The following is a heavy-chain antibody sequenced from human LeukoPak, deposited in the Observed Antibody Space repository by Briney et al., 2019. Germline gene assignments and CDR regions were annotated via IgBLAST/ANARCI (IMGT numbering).Heavy chain of an antibody. CDR1: GGSISSGDYY. CDR3: ARGSGGGSGRYYKDHYYGMDV. V-gene: IGHV4-61*08. D-gene: IGHD3-10*01. Sequence: SETLSLTCTVSGGSISSGDYYWSWIRQPPGKGLEWIGYIYYSGSTNYNPSLKSRVTMSVDTSKNQFSLKLNSVTAADMAVYYCARGSGGGSGRYYKDHYYGMDVWGPGTTVTVS. J-gene: IGHJ6*02. CDR2: IYYSGST.